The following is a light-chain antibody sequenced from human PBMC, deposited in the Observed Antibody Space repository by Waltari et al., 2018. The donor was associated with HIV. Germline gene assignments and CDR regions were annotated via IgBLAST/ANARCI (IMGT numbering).Light chain of an antibody. CDR2: EGS. V-gene: IGLV2-23*01. Sequence: QSALTQFASVSGSPGQSITISCTGTSSDVGYYNPVSWYQHHPGKAPKLMIYEGSKRPSGVSNRFSGSKSGNTASLTISGLQAEDEADYYCCSYANSSTVFGGGTKVTVL. CDR1: SSDVGYYNP. CDR3: CSYANSSTV. J-gene: IGLJ2*01.